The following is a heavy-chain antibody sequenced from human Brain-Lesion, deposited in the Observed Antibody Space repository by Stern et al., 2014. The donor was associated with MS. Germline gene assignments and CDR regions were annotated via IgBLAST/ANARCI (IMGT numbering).Heavy chain of an antibody. D-gene: IGHD2-15*01. CDR2: IYYSGNT. Sequence: MQLVESGPGLVKPSETLSLTCTVAGGSVSSTSYAWAWIRQPPGKGLEWIGTIYYSGNTYYSPSPKSRLTISLEPSKNQFSLQLSSGTAADTAVYYCAGEEDIRYCSGGSCTGNWFDPWGQGTLVTVSS. V-gene: IGHV4-39*01. CDR3: AGEEDIRYCSGGSCTGNWFDP. J-gene: IGHJ5*02. CDR1: GGSVSSTSYA.